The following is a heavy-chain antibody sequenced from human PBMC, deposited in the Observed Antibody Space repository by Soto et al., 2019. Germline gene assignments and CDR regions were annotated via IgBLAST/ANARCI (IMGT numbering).Heavy chain of an antibody. CDR1: GYTLTNYA. CDR3: TRDLNGGNPFDY. J-gene: IGHJ4*02. Sequence: QVQLVQSGAEVKKPGASVRVSCKPSGYTLTNYAIHWVRQAAGQSLEWLAWIDPGSGNPTYSQKFRGRITLSRDNSASTFYMALSSLTSEDTAVYFCTRDLNGGNPFDYWGQGTLVTVSS. V-gene: IGHV1-3*01. D-gene: IGHD2-8*01. CDR2: IDPGSGNP.